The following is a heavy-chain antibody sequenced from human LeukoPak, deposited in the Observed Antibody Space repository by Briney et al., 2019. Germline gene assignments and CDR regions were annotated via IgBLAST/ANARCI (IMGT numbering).Heavy chain of an antibody. CDR1: GFTFSSYA. Sequence: PGRSLRLSCAASGFTFSSYAMHWVRQAPGKGLEWVAVISYDGSNKYYADSVKGRFTISRDNSKNTLYLQMNSLRAEDTAVYYCARGSTAVADFDYWGQGTLVTVSS. CDR3: ARGSTAVADFDY. D-gene: IGHD6-19*01. V-gene: IGHV3-30*14. CDR2: ISYDGSNK. J-gene: IGHJ4*02.